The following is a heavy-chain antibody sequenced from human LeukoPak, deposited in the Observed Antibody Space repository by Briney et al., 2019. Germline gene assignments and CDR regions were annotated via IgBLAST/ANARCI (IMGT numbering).Heavy chain of an antibody. CDR2: IYTSGST. CDR1: GGSISSYY. D-gene: IGHD2-15*01. CDR3: ARARCSGGSCYFNY. Sequence: TSETLSLTCTVSGGSISSYYWSWIRQPAGKGLEWIGRIYTSGSTNYNPSLKSRVTISVDTSKNQFSLKLSSVTAADTAVYYCARARCSGGSCYFNYWGQGTLVTVSS. V-gene: IGHV4-4*07. J-gene: IGHJ4*02.